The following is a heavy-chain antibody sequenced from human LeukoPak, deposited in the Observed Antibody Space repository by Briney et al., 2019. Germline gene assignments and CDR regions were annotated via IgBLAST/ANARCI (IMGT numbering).Heavy chain of an antibody. J-gene: IGHJ4*02. V-gene: IGHV3-30*02. CDR2: IRYDGSNK. D-gene: IGHD3-16*02. CDR3: AKVEGYDYVWGSYRPNYFDY. CDR1: GFTFSSYG. Sequence: GGSLRLSCAASGFTFSSYGMHWVRQAPGKGLEWVAFIRYDGSNKYYADSVKGRFTNSRDNSKNTLYLQMNSLRAEDTAVYYCAKVEGYDYVWGSYRPNYFDYWGQGTLVTVTS.